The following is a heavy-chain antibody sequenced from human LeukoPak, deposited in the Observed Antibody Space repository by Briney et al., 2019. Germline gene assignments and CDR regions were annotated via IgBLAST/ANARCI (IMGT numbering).Heavy chain of an antibody. CDR3: AKGYSGYERPYYFDY. CDR1: GSTFSSYA. CDR2: ISGSGGST. V-gene: IGHV3-23*01. D-gene: IGHD5-12*01. J-gene: IGHJ4*02. Sequence: GGSLRLSCAASGSTFSSYAMSWVRQAPGKGLEWVSAISGSGGSTYYADSVKGRFTISRDNSKNTLYLQMNSPRAEDTAVYYCAKGYSGYERPYYFDYWGQGTLVTVSS.